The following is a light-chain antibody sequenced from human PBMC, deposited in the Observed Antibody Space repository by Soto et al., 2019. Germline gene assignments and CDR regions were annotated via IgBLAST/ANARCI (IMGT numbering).Light chain of an antibody. CDR2: AVS. Sequence: QLVLTQAASVSGSPGQSITISCTGTNSDVGNYNLVSWYQQHPGKAPKLMLYAVSQRPSGVSNRFSGSKSANTASLTISGLQAEDEAYYYCCSYAGSSTPVVFGGGTKVTVL. J-gene: IGLJ2*01. V-gene: IGLV2-23*02. CDR1: NSDVGNYNL. CDR3: CSYAGSSTPVV.